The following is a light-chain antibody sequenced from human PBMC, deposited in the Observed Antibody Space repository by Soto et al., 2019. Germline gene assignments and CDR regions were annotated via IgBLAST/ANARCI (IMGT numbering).Light chain of an antibody. CDR1: NSNIGAGFA. CDR2: GNN. CDR3: QTYDSSLSGLYV. Sequence: QLVLTQPPSVSGAPGQRVTISCTGSNSNIGAGFAVHWYQQLPGTAPKLLIHGNNNRPSGVPDRFSGSKSDTSASLAITGLQADDEADYYCQTYDSSLSGLYVFGTGTKLTVL. J-gene: IGLJ1*01. V-gene: IGLV1-40*01.